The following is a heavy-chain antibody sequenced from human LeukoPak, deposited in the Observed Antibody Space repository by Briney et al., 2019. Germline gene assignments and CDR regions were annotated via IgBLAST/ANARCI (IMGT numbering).Heavy chain of an antibody. D-gene: IGHD3-3*01. CDR1: GYSFTSYW. V-gene: IGHV5-51*01. J-gene: IGHJ6*02. Sequence: GESLKISCKGSGYSFTSYWIGWVRQMPGKGLEWMGIIYPGDSDTRYSPSFQGQVTISADKSISTAYLQWSSLEASDTAMYYCARQSYDFWSGYFTDYYYYYGMDVWGQGTTVTVSS. CDR2: IYPGDSDT. CDR3: ARQSYDFWSGYFTDYYYYYGMDV.